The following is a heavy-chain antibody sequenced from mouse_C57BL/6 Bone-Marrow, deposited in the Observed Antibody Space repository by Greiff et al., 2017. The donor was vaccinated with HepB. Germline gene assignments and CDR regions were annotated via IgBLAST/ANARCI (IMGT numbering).Heavy chain of an antibody. Sequence: EVQLQQSGAELVRPGASVKLSCTASGFNIKDDYMHWVKQRPEQGLEWIGWIDPENGDTEYASKFQGKATITADTSSNTAYLQLSSLTSEDTAVYYWTTAQAEDYWGQGTTLTVAS. CDR2: IDPENGDT. D-gene: IGHD3-2*02. CDR3: TTAQAEDY. CDR1: GFNIKDDY. V-gene: IGHV14-4*01. J-gene: IGHJ2*01.